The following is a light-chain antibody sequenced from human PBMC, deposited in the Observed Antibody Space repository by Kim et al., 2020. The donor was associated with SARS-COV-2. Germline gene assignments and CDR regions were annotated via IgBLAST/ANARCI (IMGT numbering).Light chain of an antibody. CDR2: AAS. CDR1: QSISSY. J-gene: IGKJ4*01. Sequence: DIQMTQSPSSLSASVGDRVTITCRASQSISSYLIWYQQKPGKAPKLLIYAASSLQSGVPSRFSGSGSGTDFTLTISSLQPEDFATYYCPQSYSTALTFGGGTKVEI. V-gene: IGKV1-39*01. CDR3: PQSYSTALT.